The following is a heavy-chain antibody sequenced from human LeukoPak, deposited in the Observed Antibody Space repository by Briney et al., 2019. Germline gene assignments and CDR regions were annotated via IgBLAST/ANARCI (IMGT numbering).Heavy chain of an antibody. CDR3: ARNYCSSTSCYSPDAFDI. D-gene: IGHD2-2*01. CDR2: IYTSGST. V-gene: IGHV4-4*09. J-gene: IGHJ3*02. Sequence: NTSETLSLTCTVSGGSISSYYWSWIRQPPGKGLEWIVYIYTSGSTNYNPSLKSRVTISVDTSKNQFSLKLSSVTAADTAVYYCARNYCSSTSCYSPDAFDIWGQGTMVTVSS. CDR1: GGSISSYY.